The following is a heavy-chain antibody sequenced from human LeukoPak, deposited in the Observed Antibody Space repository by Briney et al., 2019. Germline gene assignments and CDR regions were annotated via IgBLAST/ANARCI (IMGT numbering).Heavy chain of an antibody. CDR1: GGSFSGYY. Sequence: SETLSLTRAVSGGSFSGYYWSWIRQPPRKGLEGIGEINHSGSTNYNPSLTSRVTISVDTSKNQFSLKLSSVTAADTAVYYCARGIPRYYVYATLDYFDYWGQGTLVTVSS. V-gene: IGHV4-34*01. J-gene: IGHJ4*02. CDR3: ARGIPRYYVYATLDYFDY. D-gene: IGHD2-8*01. CDR2: INHSGST.